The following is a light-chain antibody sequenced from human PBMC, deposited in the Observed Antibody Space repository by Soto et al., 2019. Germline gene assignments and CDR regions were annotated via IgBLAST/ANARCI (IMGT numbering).Light chain of an antibody. CDR2: GAS. V-gene: IGKV1-12*01. Sequence: DIQMTQSPFSVSAFVGDRVTITCRASHAISNWLAWYQQKPGRAPKLLIYGASSLQSGVPSRFSGSGSGTYFTLTISGLQPADFATYLCQQGNTFPPLTFGGGTRVYLK. J-gene: IGKJ4*01. CDR1: HAISNW. CDR3: QQGNTFPPLT.